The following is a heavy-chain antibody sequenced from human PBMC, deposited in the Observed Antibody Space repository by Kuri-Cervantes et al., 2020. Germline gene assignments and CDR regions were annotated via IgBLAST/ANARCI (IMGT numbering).Heavy chain of an antibody. CDR1: GGSISSSSYY. Sequence: ESLKISCTVSGGSISSSSYYWGWIRQPPGKGLEWIGSIYYSGSTYYNPSLKSRVTISVDTSKNQFSLKLTSVTAADTAVYYCARQVGRVGDQTGWFDPWGQGTLVTVSS. CDR3: ARQVGRVGDQTGWFDP. CDR2: IYYSGST. D-gene: IGHD3-10*01. V-gene: IGHV4-39*01. J-gene: IGHJ5*02.